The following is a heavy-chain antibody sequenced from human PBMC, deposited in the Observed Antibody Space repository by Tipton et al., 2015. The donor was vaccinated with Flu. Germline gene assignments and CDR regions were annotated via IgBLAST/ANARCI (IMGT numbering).Heavy chain of an antibody. D-gene: IGHD4-11*01. V-gene: IGHV4-38-2*01. Sequence: TLSLTCAVSGDSIRSSDYYWGWIPQPPGKGLEWIGNIFHSGNTYHNPSLKSRVTISVDTSKNQFSLKLSSVTAADTAVYYCARRDYSNYVSEPKNWFDPWGQGALVTVSS. J-gene: IGHJ5*02. CDR1: GDSIRSSDYY. CDR2: IFHSGNT. CDR3: ARRDYSNYVSEPKNWFDP.